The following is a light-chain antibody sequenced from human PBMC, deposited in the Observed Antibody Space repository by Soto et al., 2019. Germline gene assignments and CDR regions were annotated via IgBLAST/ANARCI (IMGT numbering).Light chain of an antibody. J-gene: IGKJ5*01. CDR3: QQYNNWPLT. V-gene: IGKV3-15*01. Sequence: EIVMTQSPATLSVSPGERATLSCRASQSVSSNLAWYQQKPGQAPRLLIYGASSRATCIPVRFSGSGSGTEFTLTISSLQSEDFAVYYCQQYNNWPLTFGQGTRLEIK. CDR1: QSVSSN. CDR2: GAS.